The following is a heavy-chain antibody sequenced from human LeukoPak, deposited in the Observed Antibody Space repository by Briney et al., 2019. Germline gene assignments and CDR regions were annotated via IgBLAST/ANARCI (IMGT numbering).Heavy chain of an antibody. CDR2: IYYSGST. CDR3: ARRNRWEWNHFDY. D-gene: IGHD1-1*01. V-gene: IGHV4-39*01. Sequence: ASETLSLTCTVSGGSISSSSYYWGWIRQPPGKGLEWIGSIYYSGSTYYNPSLKSRVTISVDTSKNQFSLKLSSVTAADTAVYYCARRNRWEWNHFDYWGQGTLVTVSS. CDR1: GGSISSSSYY. J-gene: IGHJ4*02.